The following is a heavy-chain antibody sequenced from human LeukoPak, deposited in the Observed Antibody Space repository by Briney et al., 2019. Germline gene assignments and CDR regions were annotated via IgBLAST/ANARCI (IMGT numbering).Heavy chain of an antibody. D-gene: IGHD2-15*01. J-gene: IGHJ6*02. CDR3: ARGTVVVAEIYYYGTDV. V-gene: IGHV4-34*01. Sequence: SETLSLTCAVYGGSFSGYYWSWIRQPPRKGLEWIGEINHSGSTNYNPSLKSRVTISVDTSKNQFSLKLSSVTAADTAVYYCARGTVVVAEIYYYGTDVWGQGTTVTVSS. CDR2: INHSGST. CDR1: GGSFSGYY.